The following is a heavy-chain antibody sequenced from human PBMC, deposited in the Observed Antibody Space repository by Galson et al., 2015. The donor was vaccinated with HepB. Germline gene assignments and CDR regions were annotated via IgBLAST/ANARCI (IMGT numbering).Heavy chain of an antibody. CDR1: GFTFSSYA. CDR3: ATRYQLLPKYMTFPIDY. Sequence: LRLSCAASGFTFSSYAMSWVRQAPGKGLEWVSAISGSGGSTYYADSVTGRFTISRDNSKNTLYLQMNSLRAEDTAVYYCATRYQLLPKYMTFPIDYWGQGTLVTVSS. CDR2: ISGSGGST. J-gene: IGHJ4*02. D-gene: IGHD2-2*01. V-gene: IGHV3-23*01.